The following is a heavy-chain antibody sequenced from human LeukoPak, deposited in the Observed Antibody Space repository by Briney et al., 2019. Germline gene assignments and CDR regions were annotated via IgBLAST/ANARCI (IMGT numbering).Heavy chain of an antibody. Sequence: SETLSLTCAVYGGSFSGYYWSWIRQPPGKGLEWIGEINHSGSTNYNPSLKSRVTIPVDTSKNQFSLKLSSVTAADTAVYYCARKASIRGGFHWGQGTLVTVSS. CDR2: INHSGST. D-gene: IGHD2-2*01. J-gene: IGHJ4*02. CDR3: ARKASIRGGFH. CDR1: GGSFSGYY. V-gene: IGHV4-34*01.